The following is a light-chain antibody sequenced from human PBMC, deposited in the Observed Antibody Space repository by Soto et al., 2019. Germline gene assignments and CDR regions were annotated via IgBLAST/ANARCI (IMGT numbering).Light chain of an antibody. CDR3: HQRNT. V-gene: IGKV3-11*01. CDR1: QSVSTS. J-gene: IGKJ5*01. Sequence: VLTQSPVTLSLSAVAMXGPSCRASQSVSTSLAWYRQKPGQPPRLLIYDTSNRATGVPPRFSGSRSGTDFTLTISSVEHEDFALYFWHQRNTFGQGTRLEIK. CDR2: DTS.